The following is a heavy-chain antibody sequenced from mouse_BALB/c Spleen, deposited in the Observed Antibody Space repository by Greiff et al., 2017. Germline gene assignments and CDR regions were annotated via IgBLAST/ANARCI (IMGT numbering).Heavy chain of an antibody. Sequence: QVQLQQSGPELVKPGASVKISCKASGYAFSSSWMNWVKQRPGQGLEWIGRIYPGDGDTNYNGKFKGKATLTADKSSSTAYMQLSSLTSVDSAVYFCARNYRWYFDYWGQGTTLTVSS. CDR2: IYPGDGDT. D-gene: IGHD2-12*01. CDR1: GYAFSSSW. J-gene: IGHJ2*01. V-gene: IGHV1-82*01. CDR3: ARNYRWYFDY.